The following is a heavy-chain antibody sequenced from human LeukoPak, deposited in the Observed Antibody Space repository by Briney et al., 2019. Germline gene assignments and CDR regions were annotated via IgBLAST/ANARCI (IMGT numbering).Heavy chain of an antibody. Sequence: PGRSLRLSCAASGFTFDDYAMHWVRQAPGKGLEWVSGISWNSGSIGYADSVKGRFTISRDNSKNTLYLQMNSLRAEDTAVYYCAGVQSWYLGEYWGQGTLVTVSS. D-gene: IGHD6-13*01. J-gene: IGHJ4*02. CDR2: ISWNSGSI. CDR3: AGVQSWYLGEY. CDR1: GFTFDDYA. V-gene: IGHV3-9*01.